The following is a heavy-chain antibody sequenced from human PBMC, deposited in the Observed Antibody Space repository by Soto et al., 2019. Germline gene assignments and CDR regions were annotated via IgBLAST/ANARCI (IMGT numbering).Heavy chain of an antibody. Sequence: PGGSLRLSCAASGFTFSSYSMNWVRQAPGKGLEWVSSISSSSSYIYYADSVKGRFTISRDNAKNSLYLQMNSLRAEDTAVYYCARGGTTVTHYPLDYWGQGTLVTVSS. CDR1: GFTFSSYS. D-gene: IGHD4-4*01. CDR2: ISSSSSYI. CDR3: ARGGTTVTHYPLDY. J-gene: IGHJ4*02. V-gene: IGHV3-21*01.